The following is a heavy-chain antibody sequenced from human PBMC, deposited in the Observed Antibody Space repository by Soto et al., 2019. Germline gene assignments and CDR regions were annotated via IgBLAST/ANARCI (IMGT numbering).Heavy chain of an antibody. CDR1: GYTFTSYA. V-gene: IGHV1-3*01. CDR2: INAGNGNT. Sequence: GASVKVSCKASGYTFTSYAMHWVRQAPGQRLEWMGWINAGNGNTKYSQKFQGRVTITRDTSASTAYMELSSLRSEDTAVYYCAREVIVVVPAAISAFFDIWGQGTMVTVSS. CDR3: AREVIVVVPAAISAFFDI. J-gene: IGHJ3*02. D-gene: IGHD2-2*02.